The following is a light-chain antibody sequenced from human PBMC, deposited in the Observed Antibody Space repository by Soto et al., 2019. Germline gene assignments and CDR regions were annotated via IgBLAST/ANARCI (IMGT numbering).Light chain of an antibody. CDR3: QQSYSTPPT. CDR1: QSISSY. V-gene: IGKV1-39*01. Sequence: DIQMTQSPSSLSASVGDRVTITCRASQSISSYLNWYQQKPGKAPKLLIYAASSLQSGVPSRSSGSGSGTDFTLTISSLQPEDFATYYCQQSYSTPPTFGQGRLLEV. CDR2: AAS. J-gene: IGKJ5*01.